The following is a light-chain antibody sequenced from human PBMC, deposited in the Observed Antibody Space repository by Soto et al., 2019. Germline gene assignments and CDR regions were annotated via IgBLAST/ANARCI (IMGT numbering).Light chain of an antibody. CDR1: QGITKY. Sequence: DIQMTQSPSSLSASVGDRVTITCRARQGITKYLAWYQQKPGKVPKLLISAASTLQSGVPSRFSGSGSRTHFTLSVTGLQPDDVATYYSQKYTTAPWTFGQWTKVAIK. J-gene: IGKJ1*01. CDR3: QKYTTAPWT. V-gene: IGKV1-27*01. CDR2: AAS.